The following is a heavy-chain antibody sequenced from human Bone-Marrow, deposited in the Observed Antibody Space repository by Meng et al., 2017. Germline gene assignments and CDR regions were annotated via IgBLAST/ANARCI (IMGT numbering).Heavy chain of an antibody. CDR2: IWYDGSKK. Sequence: QVQLVESGGGVVQPGRSLRLSCAASGFTFSSYAMHWVRQAPGKGLEWVAVIWYDGSKKYYADSVKGRFTISRDDSKNTLYLQMDSLRAEDTAVYFCARDIGDSNSGCRFDYWGQGTLVTVSS. CDR1: GFTFSSYA. V-gene: IGHV3-33*08. J-gene: IGHJ4*02. CDR3: ARDIGDSNSGCRFDY. D-gene: IGHD1-26*01.